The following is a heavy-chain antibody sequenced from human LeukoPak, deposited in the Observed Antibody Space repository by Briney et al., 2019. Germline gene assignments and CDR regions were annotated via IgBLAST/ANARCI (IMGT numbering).Heavy chain of an antibody. CDR1: GGSISGYY. J-gene: IGHJ4*02. Sequence: PSKTLSLTCKVSGGSISGYYWSWIRQPAGKGLEWIGRLDSSGSTNYNSSLKSRVTMSIDRSQFSLRLTSVTAADTAIYYCARGTSCGSKCFFDYWGQGILVTVSS. D-gene: IGHD2-21*01. V-gene: IGHV4-4*07. CDR2: LDSSGST. CDR3: ARGTSCGSKCFFDY.